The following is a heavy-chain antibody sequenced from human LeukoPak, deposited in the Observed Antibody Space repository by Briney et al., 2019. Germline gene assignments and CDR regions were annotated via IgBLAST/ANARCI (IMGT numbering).Heavy chain of an antibody. J-gene: IGHJ4*02. CDR1: GGSISVYY. CDR2: VYYTGGT. Sequence: SETLSLTCSVSGGSISVYYWTWIRQPPGKGLEWIGFVYYTGGTNYNPSLKSRVSISVDTSKNQFSLKLSSVTAADTAVYYCARTGSTVTMLYPFDHWGQGTLVTVSS. CDR3: ARTGSTVTMLYPFDH. D-gene: IGHD4-17*01. V-gene: IGHV4-59*01.